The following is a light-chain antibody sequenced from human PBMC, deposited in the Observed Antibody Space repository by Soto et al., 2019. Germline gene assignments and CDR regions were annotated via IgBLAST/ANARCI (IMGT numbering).Light chain of an antibody. V-gene: IGKV1-5*01. J-gene: IGKJ1*01. Sequence: GDRVTITCRASQSISSWLAWYQQKPGKAPKLLIYDASSLESGVPSRFSGSGSGTEFTLTISSLQPEDFATYYCLQDYNYPWTFGQGTKVDI. CDR1: QSISSW. CDR3: LQDYNYPWT. CDR2: DAS.